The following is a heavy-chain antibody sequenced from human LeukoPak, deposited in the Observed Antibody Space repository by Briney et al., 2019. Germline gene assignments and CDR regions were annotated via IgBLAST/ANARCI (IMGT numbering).Heavy chain of an antibody. CDR3: AKDLYVWGSYRYNQYFDY. J-gene: IGHJ4*02. D-gene: IGHD3-16*02. Sequence: GGSLRLSCAASGFTFSSYAMSWVRQAPGKGLEWVSAVSGSGGSTYYADSVKGRFTISRDNSKNTLYLQMNSLRAEDTAVYYCAKDLYVWGSYRYNQYFDYWGQGTLVTVSS. CDR1: GFTFSSYA. CDR2: VSGSGGST. V-gene: IGHV3-23*01.